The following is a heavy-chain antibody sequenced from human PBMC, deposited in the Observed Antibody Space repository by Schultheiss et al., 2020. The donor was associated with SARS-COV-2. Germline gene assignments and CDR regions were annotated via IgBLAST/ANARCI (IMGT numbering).Heavy chain of an antibody. CDR1: GGSISSGCYC. V-gene: IGHV4-39*01. Sequence: SETLSLTCAVSGGSISSGCYCWSWIRQHPGKGLEWLGDLYSSGSTYYNPSLKSRVTISVDTSKNQFSLKLSSVTAADTAVYYCATYYYDTRGFDYWGQGTLVTVSS. J-gene: IGHJ4*02. CDR3: ATYYYDTRGFDY. CDR2: LYSSGST. D-gene: IGHD3-22*01.